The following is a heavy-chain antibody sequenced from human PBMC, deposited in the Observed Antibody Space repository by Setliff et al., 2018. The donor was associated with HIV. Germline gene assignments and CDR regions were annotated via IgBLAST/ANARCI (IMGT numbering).Heavy chain of an antibody. CDR3: ARDQLWSKATFDI. J-gene: IGHJ3*02. CDR1: GFIFSNYW. Sequence: GESLKISCGTSGFIFSNYWMNRVRQAPGKGLEWVANIKEDGSEEYYVDSVKGRFTISRDNAKSSLYLQMNSLRVEDTAVYYCARDQLWSKATFDIWGQGTMVTVS. CDR2: IKEDGSEE. V-gene: IGHV3-7*01. D-gene: IGHD5-18*01.